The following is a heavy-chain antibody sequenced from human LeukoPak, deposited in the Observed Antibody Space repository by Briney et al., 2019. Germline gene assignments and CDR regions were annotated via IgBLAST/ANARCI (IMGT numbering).Heavy chain of an antibody. D-gene: IGHD5-18*01. CDR2: INHSGST. CDR1: GGSFSGYY. J-gene: IGHJ4*02. CDR3: ASLVDTAMAPVDY. Sequence: PSETLSLTCAVYGGSFSGYYWSWIRQPPGKGLEWIGEINHSGSTNYNPSLKSRVTISVDTSKNQFSLKLSSVTAADTAVYYCASLVDTAMAPVDYWGQGTLVTVSS. V-gene: IGHV4-34*01.